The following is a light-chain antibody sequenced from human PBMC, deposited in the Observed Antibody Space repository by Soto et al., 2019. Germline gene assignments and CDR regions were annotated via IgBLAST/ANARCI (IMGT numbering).Light chain of an antibody. V-gene: IGLV2-14*01. Sequence: QSALTQPASASGSPGQSITISCTGTSSDVGGYNFVSWYQQHPGKAPKLMIYDVSNRPSGVSNRFSGSKSGNTASLTISGLQAEDEADYYCSSYTSSSTRVLFGGGTKLTVL. CDR1: SSDVGGYNF. CDR3: SSYTSSSTRVL. CDR2: DVS. J-gene: IGLJ2*01.